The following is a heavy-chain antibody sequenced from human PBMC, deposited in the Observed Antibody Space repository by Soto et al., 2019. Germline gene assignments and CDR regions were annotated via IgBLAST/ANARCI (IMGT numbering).Heavy chain of an antibody. CDR2: VIPIFGTA. CDR1: GGTFSSYA. Sequence: QVQLVQSGAEVKKPGSSVKVSCKASGGTFSSYAISWVRQAPGQGLEWMGGVIPIFGTANYAQKFQGRVTITADESTSTAYMELSSLRSEDTAVYYCASEVAATYYYYYGMDVWGQGTTVTVSS. D-gene: IGHD2-15*01. J-gene: IGHJ6*02. V-gene: IGHV1-69*01. CDR3: ASEVAATYYYYYGMDV.